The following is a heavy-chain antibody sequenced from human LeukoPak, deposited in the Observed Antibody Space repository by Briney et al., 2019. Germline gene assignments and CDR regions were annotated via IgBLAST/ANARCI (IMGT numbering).Heavy chain of an antibody. CDR3: TRDLNSGGSC. V-gene: IGHV3-53*01. J-gene: IGHJ4*02. CDR2: IHSGGKT. D-gene: IGHD2-15*01. CDR1: GFTVSSSY. Sequence: GGSLRLSCAASGFTVSSSYMSWVRQAPGKGLEWVSVIHSGGKTYYADSVKGRFSISRDNSKNTLYLQMNSLRAQDAAVYYCTRDLNSGGSCWGQGALVTVSS.